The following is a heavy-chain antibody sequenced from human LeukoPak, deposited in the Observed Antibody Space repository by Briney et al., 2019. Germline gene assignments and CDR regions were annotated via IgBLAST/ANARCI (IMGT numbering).Heavy chain of an antibody. Sequence: GESLRLSCAASGFTFTTYWMSWIRQSPGKGLEWVANTNQDGTEKYYVDSVKGRFTISRDNAKNSLDLQMNSLRVEDTGIYYCVKVAKYYYGSETYYFFEHWGQGTPVTASS. CDR1: GFTFTTYW. CDR3: VKVAKYYYGSETYYFFEH. D-gene: IGHD3-10*01. CDR2: TNQDGTEK. V-gene: IGHV3-7*01. J-gene: IGHJ4*02.